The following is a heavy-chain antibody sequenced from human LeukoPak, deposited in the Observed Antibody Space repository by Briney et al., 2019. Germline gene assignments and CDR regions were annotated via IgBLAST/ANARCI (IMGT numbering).Heavy chain of an antibody. CDR3: ARGVTYDFWSGYSVYYYYYMDV. D-gene: IGHD3-3*01. J-gene: IGHJ6*03. V-gene: IGHV4-4*07. CDR1: GGSISSYY. Sequence: SETLSLTCTVSGGSISSYYWSWIRQPAGKGLEWIGRIYTSGSTNYNPSLKSRVTMSVDTSKNQFSLKLSSVTAADTAVYYCARGVTYDFWSGYSVYYYYYMDVWGKGTTVTVSS. CDR2: IYTSGST.